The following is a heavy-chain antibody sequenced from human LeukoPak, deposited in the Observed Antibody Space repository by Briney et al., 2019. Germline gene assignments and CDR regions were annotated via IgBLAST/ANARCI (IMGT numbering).Heavy chain of an antibody. CDR3: ARSWNRHGDYATLALWDY. V-gene: IGHV3-49*04. Sequence: PGGSLRLSCTASGFTFGDYAMSWVRQAPGKGLEWVGFIRRKAYGGTTEYAASVKGRFTISRDDSKSIAYLQMNSLKTEDTAVYYCARSWNRHGDYATLALWDYWGQGTLVTVSS. D-gene: IGHD4-17*01. J-gene: IGHJ4*02. CDR2: IRRKAYGGTT. CDR1: GFTFGDYA.